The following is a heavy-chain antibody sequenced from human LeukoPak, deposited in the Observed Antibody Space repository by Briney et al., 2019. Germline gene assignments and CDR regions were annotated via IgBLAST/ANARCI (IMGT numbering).Heavy chain of an antibody. CDR1: GFTFSDYY. Sequence: PGGSLRLSCAASGFTFSDYYMSWIRQAPGKGLEWVSYISSSGSTIYYADSVKGRFTISRDNAKNSLYLQMNGLRAEDTAVYYCAAGATPRARPPHFDYWGQGTLVTVSS. CDR3: AAGATPRARPPHFDY. CDR2: ISSSGSTI. D-gene: IGHD1-26*01. V-gene: IGHV3-11*01. J-gene: IGHJ4*02.